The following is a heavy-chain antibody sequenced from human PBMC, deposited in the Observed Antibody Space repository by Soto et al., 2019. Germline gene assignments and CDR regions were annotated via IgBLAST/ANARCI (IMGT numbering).Heavy chain of an antibody. Sequence: SETLSLTCTVSGGSISSYYWSWIRQPAGKGLEWIGRIYTSGSTNYNPSLKSRVTMSVDTSKNQFSLKLSSVTAADTAVYYCARAISQVVAATDYYYYGMDVWGHGTTVTCSS. CDR1: GGSISSYY. D-gene: IGHD2-15*01. CDR2: IYTSGST. J-gene: IGHJ6*02. V-gene: IGHV4-4*07. CDR3: ARAISQVVAATDYYYYGMDV.